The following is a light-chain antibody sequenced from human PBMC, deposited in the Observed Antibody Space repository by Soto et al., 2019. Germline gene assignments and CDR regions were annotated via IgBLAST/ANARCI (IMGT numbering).Light chain of an antibody. CDR2: GAS. CDR3: QQYNNWPRT. V-gene: IGKV3-15*01. Sequence: EIVMTQSPATLSVSPGERATLSCRASQNVNFNLAWYQQKPGQPPRPLIYGASARATGTPARFSGSGSGTEFTLSISSLQSEDFAVYYCQQYNNWPRTFGQGTKVEIK. J-gene: IGKJ1*01. CDR1: QNVNFN.